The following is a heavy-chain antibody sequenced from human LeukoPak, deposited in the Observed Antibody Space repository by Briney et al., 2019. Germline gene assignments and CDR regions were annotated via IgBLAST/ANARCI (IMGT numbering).Heavy chain of an antibody. CDR1: EFTFSAYE. CDR3: VREARFCRGGPCYSAFDI. CDR2: ISSSGSVI. J-gene: IGHJ3*02. Sequence: GGSLRLSCAASEFTFSAYEMNWVRQAPGKGLEWITYISSSGSVIYYADSVKGRFTISRDSAKNLLSLQMNSLRAEDTAIYYCVREARFCRGGPCYSAFDIWGLGTLVTVSS. D-gene: IGHD2-15*01. V-gene: IGHV3-48*03.